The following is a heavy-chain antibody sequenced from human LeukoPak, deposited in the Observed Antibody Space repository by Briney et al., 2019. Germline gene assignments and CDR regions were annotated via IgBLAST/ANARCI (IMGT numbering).Heavy chain of an antibody. Sequence: SVKVSCKASGGTFSSYAISWVRQAPGQGLEWMGRIIPILGIANYAQKFQGRVTITADKSTSTAYMELSSLRSEDTAVYYCARGLVVVVPAAIYYYGMDVWGQGTTVTVSS. J-gene: IGHJ6*02. CDR3: ARGLVVVVPAAIYYYGMDV. CDR1: GGTFSSYA. CDR2: IIPILGIA. V-gene: IGHV1-69*04. D-gene: IGHD2-2*01.